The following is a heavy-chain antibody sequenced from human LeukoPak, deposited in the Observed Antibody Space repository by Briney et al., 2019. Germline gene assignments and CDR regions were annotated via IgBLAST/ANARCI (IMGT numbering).Heavy chain of an antibody. CDR3: ARDRFGELAGTFDS. CDR2: IYTSGST. D-gene: IGHD6-19*01. J-gene: IGHJ4*02. V-gene: IGHV4-61*02. Sequence: SQTLSLTCTVSGGSISSGSYYWSWIRQPAGKGLEWIGRIYTSGSTNYNPSLKSRVTLSVDTSKNQFSLKLNSVTAADTAVYYCARDRFGELAGTFDSWGQGTLVTVSS. CDR1: GGSISSGSYY.